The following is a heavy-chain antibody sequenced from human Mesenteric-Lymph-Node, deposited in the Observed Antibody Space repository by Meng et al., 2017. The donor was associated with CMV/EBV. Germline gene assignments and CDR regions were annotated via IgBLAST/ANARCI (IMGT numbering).Heavy chain of an antibody. V-gene: IGHV1-69*05. CDR3: ARGASDYHGMDV. Sequence: SVKVSCKASGGTFSRDALNWVRQAPGQGLEWMGGTIPIFGTANYAQKFQGRVTITTDESTSTAFMELSSLRSEDTAVYYCARGASDYHGMDVWGQGTTVTVSS. CDR2: TIPIFGTA. CDR1: GGTFSRDA. J-gene: IGHJ6*02. D-gene: IGHD2-2*01.